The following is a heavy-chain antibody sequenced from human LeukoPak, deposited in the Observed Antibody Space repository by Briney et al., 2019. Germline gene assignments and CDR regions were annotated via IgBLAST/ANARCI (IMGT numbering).Heavy chain of an antibody. Sequence: PGGSLRLPCAASGFTFSSYAMSWVRQAPGKGLEWVSAISGSGGSTYYADSVKGRFTISRDNSKNTLYLQMNSLRAEDTAIYYCAKDRTVGASYWYFDLWGRGTLVTVSS. CDR1: GFTFSSYA. J-gene: IGHJ2*01. D-gene: IGHD1-26*01. CDR3: AKDRTVGASYWYFDL. CDR2: ISGSGGST. V-gene: IGHV3-23*01.